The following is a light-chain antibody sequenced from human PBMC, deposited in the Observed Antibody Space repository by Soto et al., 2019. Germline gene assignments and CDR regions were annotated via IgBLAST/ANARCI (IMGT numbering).Light chain of an antibody. CDR1: QSISTY. CDR2: DAS. J-gene: IGKJ1*01. CDR3: QQSYSAPWT. Sequence: DIQMPQSPSSLAASVGARVTITCRASQSISTYLNWYQQKPGKAPKVLIFDASRLQSRVASRFSGSGAGIDFTLTSSSLQPEDSATYDCQQSYSAPWTFGQGPKVQVK. V-gene: IGKV1-39*01.